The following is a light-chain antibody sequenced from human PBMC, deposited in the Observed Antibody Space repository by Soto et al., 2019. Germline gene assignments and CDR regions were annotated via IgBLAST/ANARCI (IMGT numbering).Light chain of an antibody. V-gene: IGLV2-14*01. J-gene: IGLJ3*02. CDR2: EVS. CDR3: SSYSSGSTLGV. CDR1: SSDVGGYKY. Sequence: QSALTQPASVSGSPGQSITISCTGTSSDVGGYKYVSWYQQHPDKAPKLIIFEVSNRPSGISSRFSGSKSGNTASLTISGLQAEDEADYYCSSYSSGSTLGVFGGGTKLTVL.